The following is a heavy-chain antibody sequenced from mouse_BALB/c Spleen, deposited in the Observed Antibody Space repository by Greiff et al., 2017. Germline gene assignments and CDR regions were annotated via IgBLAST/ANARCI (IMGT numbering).Heavy chain of an antibody. CDR2: ISNGGGST. J-gene: IGHJ3*01. CDR3: ARHSSGDWFAY. V-gene: IGHV5-12-2*01. CDR1: GFTFSSYT. D-gene: IGHD3-1*01. Sequence: EVTLVESGGGLVQPGGSLKLSCAASGFTFSSYTMSWVRQTPEKRLEWVAYISNGGGSTYYPDTVKGRFTISRDNAKNTLYLQMSSLKSEDTAMYYWARHSSGDWFAYWGQGTLVTVSA.